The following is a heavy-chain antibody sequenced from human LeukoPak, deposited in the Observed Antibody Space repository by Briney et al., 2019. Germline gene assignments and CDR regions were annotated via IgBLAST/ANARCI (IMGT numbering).Heavy chain of an antibody. CDR2: ISGSGGST. CDR1: GFTFSSYA. J-gene: IGHJ4*02. CDR3: AKVRFGELYDPFDY. V-gene: IGHV3-23*01. D-gene: IGHD3-10*01. Sequence: GGSLRLSCAASGFTFSSYAMSWVRQAPGKGLEWVSTISGSGGSTYYADSVQGRFTISRDNSKNTLYLQMNSLRAEDTAVYYCAKVRFGELYDPFDYWGQGTLVTVSS.